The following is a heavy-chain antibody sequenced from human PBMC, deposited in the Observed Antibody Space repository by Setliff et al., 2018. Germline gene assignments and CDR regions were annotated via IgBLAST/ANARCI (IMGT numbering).Heavy chain of an antibody. CDR2: ISTYNGDT. CDR3: ARVAAAGPSILYMDV. CDR1: GYTFTSYG. V-gene: IGHV1-18*01. Sequence: ASVKVSCKASGYTFTSYGLSWVRQAPGQGLEWMGWISTYNGDTDYAQKLRDRLTMTTDTSTSTVYMELRSLRSDDTAVYYCARVAAAGPSILYMDVWGKGTTVTVSS. J-gene: IGHJ6*03. D-gene: IGHD6-13*01.